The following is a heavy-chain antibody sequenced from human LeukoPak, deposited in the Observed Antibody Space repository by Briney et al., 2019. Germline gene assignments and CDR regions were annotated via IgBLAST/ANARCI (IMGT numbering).Heavy chain of an antibody. CDR2: IGSSSDYI. Sequence: GGSLRLSCVVSGFTFSSYNMHWVRQAPGKGLEWVSSIGSSSDYIHYADSLKGRFTISRDIAKNSLHLQMSSLKAEDTAVYYCARGELGDCSGGSCYFDYWGQGTLVTVSS. D-gene: IGHD2-15*01. V-gene: IGHV3-21*01. CDR3: ARGELGDCSGGSCYFDY. CDR1: GFTFSSYN. J-gene: IGHJ4*02.